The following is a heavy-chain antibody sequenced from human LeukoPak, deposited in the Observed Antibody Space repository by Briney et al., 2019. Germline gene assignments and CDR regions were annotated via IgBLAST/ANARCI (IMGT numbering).Heavy chain of an antibody. Sequence: GESLKISCRASGYSFTTYWIGWVRQMLGKGLEWMGIIYPGNSDTRYRPSFQGQVTISADKSISTAYLQWNSLKASDTAMYYCARQSMVRGIDEYVLHWGQGTLVTVSS. J-gene: IGHJ1*01. CDR3: ARQSMVRGIDEYVLH. D-gene: IGHD3-10*01. V-gene: IGHV5-51*01. CDR2: IYPGNSDT. CDR1: GYSFTTYW.